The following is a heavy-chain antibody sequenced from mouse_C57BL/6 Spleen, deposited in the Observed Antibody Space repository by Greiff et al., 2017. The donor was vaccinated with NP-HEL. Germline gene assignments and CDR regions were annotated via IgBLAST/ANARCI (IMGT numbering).Heavy chain of an antibody. Sequence: SGAELVRPGASVKMSCKASGYTFTSYNMHWVKQTPRQGLEWIGAIYPGNGDTSYNQKFKGKATLTVDKSSSTAYMQLSSLTSEDSAVYFCARSLYGNGYYYAMDYWGQGTSVTVSS. J-gene: IGHJ4*01. D-gene: IGHD2-1*01. V-gene: IGHV1-12*01. CDR1: GYTFTSYN. CDR2: IYPGNGDT. CDR3: ARSLYGNGYYYAMDY.